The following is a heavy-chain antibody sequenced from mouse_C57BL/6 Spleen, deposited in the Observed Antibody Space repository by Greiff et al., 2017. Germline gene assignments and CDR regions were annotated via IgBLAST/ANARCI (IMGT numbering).Heavy chain of an antibody. Sequence: QVQLKESGAELVRPGASVTLSCKASGYTFTDYEMHWVKQTPVHGLEWIGAIDPETGGTAYNQKFKGKAILTADKSSSTAYMELRSLTSEDSAVYYCTRREVVADYFDDWGQGTTLTVSS. CDR2: IDPETGGT. V-gene: IGHV1-15*01. CDR1: GYTFTDYE. J-gene: IGHJ2*01. CDR3: TRREVVADYFDD. D-gene: IGHD1-1*01.